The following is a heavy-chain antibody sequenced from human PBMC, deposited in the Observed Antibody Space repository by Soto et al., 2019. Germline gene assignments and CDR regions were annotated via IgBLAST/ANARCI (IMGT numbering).Heavy chain of an antibody. D-gene: IGHD6-13*01. J-gene: IGHJ3*02. CDR2: ILPMLDIT. CDR1: GGTFSTYT. V-gene: IGHV1-69*02. Sequence: QVQLVQSGAEVKKPGSSVKVSCKASGGTFSTYTLIWVRQAPGQGLEWMGRILPMLDITNSAQRFQGRGTITADKSTSTAYLELSRLRSEDTAVYYCTLGSWSAETFDIWGRGTMVTVSS. CDR3: TLGSWSAETFDI.